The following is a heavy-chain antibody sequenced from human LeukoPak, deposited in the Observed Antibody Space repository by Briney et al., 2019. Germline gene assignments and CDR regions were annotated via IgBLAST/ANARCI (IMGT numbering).Heavy chain of an antibody. CDR2: IIPIFGTA. J-gene: IGHJ6*03. Sequence: EASVKVSCKASGGTFSSYAISWVRQAPGQGLEWMGGIIPIFGTANYAQKFQGRVTITADKSTSTAYMELSSLRSEDTAVYYCARGGYEGYYYYYMDVWGKGTTVTVSS. V-gene: IGHV1-69*06. D-gene: IGHD5-12*01. CDR3: ARGGYEGYYYYYMDV. CDR1: GGTFSSYA.